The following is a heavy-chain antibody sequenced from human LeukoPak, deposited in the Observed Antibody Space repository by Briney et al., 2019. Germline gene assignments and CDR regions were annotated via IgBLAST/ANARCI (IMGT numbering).Heavy chain of an antibody. J-gene: IGHJ4*02. V-gene: IGHV3-21*01. CDR3: AREMYGDYGFDY. CDR2: ISSSSTYI. CDR1: GFTFSSYS. Sequence: PGGSLRLSCAASGFTFSSYSMNWVRQAPGKGLEWVSSISSSSTYIYYADSVKGRFTISRDNAKNSLSLQMNSLRAEDTAVYFCAREMYGDYGFDYWGQGTLVTVSS. D-gene: IGHD4-17*01.